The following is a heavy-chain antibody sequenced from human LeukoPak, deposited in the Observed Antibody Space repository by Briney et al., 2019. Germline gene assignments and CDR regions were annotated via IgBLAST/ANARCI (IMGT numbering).Heavy chain of an antibody. CDR2: ISSSGSIT. CDR1: GFTLSGYW. CDR3: ASTRSTSDWYTRGFEY. V-gene: IGHV3-48*04. D-gene: IGHD6-19*01. Sequence: GGSLRLSCAASGFTLSGYWMHWVRQAPGKGLEWISYISSSGSITFYADSEKGRFTISRDNARNSLYLQMNSLRAEDTAVYYCASTRSTSDWYTRGFEYWGQGTLVTVSS. J-gene: IGHJ4*02.